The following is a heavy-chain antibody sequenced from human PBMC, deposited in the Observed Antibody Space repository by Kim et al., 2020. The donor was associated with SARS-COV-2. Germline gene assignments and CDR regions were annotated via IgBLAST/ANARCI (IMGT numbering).Heavy chain of an antibody. V-gene: IGHV3-30*02. D-gene: IGHD6-13*01. J-gene: IGHJ6*02. Sequence: GRFTIARDNSKNTLYLQMNSLRAEDTAVYYCAKDLAAADPFYYYYYGMDVWGQGTTVTVSS. CDR3: AKDLAAADPFYYYYYGMDV.